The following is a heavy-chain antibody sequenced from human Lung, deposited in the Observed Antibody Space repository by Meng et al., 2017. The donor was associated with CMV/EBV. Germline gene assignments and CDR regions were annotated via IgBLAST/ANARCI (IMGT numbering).Heavy chain of an antibody. Sequence: ESXKISXAASGFTFSSYWMSWVRQAPGKGLEWVANIKQDGSEKYYVDSVKGRFTISRDNAKNSLYLQMNSLRAEDTAVYYCAGTAAAGISWSEYFQHWGQGTLVXVSS. CDR1: GFTFSSYW. CDR3: AGTAAAGISWSEYFQH. D-gene: IGHD6-13*01. V-gene: IGHV3-7*01. J-gene: IGHJ1*01. CDR2: IKQDGSEK.